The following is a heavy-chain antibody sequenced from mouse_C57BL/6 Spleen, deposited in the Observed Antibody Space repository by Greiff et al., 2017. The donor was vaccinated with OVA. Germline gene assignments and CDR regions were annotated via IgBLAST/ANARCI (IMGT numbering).Heavy chain of an antibody. Sequence: EVKLVESEGGLVQPGSSLKLSCTASGFTFSDYYMAWVRQVPEKGLEWVANINYDGSSTYYLDSMKSRFIISRDNAKNILYLQMSSLKSEDTATYYCARGGAFYDFRGAMDYWGQGTSVTVSS. J-gene: IGHJ4*01. CDR1: GFTFSDYY. V-gene: IGHV5-16*01. CDR3: ARGGAFYDFRGAMDY. D-gene: IGHD2-3*01. CDR2: INYDGSST.